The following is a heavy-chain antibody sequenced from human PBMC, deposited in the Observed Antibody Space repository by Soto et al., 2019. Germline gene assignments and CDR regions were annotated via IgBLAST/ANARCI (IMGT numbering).Heavy chain of an antibody. D-gene: IGHD3-16*01. V-gene: IGHV1-69*13. CDR1: GGTFSSYA. CDR3: ARDDPNLRYYYYYGMDA. Sequence: SVKVSCKASGGTFSSYAISWVRQAPGQGLEWMGGIIPIFGTANYAQKFQGRVTITADESTSTAYMELSSLRSEDTAVYYCARDDPNLRYYYYYGMDAWGQGTTVTVYS. CDR2: IIPIFGTA. J-gene: IGHJ6*02.